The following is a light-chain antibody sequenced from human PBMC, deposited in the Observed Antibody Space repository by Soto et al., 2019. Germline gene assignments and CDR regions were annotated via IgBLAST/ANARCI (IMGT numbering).Light chain of an antibody. CDR1: QCISSY. Sequence: AIRMTQSPSSFSASTGDRVTITCRASQCISSYLAWYQQKPGKAPKLLIYAASTLQSGVPSRFSGSGSGTDFTLTISCLQSEDFATYYCQQYYSYPQITFGQGTRLEIK. V-gene: IGKV1-8*01. CDR3: QQYYSYPQIT. CDR2: AAS. J-gene: IGKJ5*01.